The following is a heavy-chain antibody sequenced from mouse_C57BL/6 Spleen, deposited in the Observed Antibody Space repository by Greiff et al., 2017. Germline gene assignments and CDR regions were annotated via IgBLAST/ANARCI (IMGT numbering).Heavy chain of an antibody. CDR3: TRPPTTVALDY. CDR1: GYTFTSYW. Sequence: VHVKQSGTVLARPGASVKMSCKTSGYTFTSYWMHWVKQRPGQGLEWIGAIYPGNSDTSYNQKFKGKAKLTAVTSASTAYMELSSLTNEDSAVYYCTRPPTTVALDYWGQGTTLTVSS. J-gene: IGHJ2*01. D-gene: IGHD1-1*01. CDR2: IYPGNSDT. V-gene: IGHV1-5*01.